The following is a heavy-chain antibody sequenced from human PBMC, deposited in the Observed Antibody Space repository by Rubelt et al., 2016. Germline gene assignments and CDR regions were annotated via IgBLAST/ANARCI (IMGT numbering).Heavy chain of an antibody. D-gene: IGHD3-22*01. CDR2: INPNSGGT. CDR1: GYTFTGYY. Sequence: QVQLVQSGAEVKKPGASVKVSCKASGYTFTGYYMHWVRQAPGQGLEWMGWINPNSGGTNYAQKFRGRVTMARDKAISTAYRELSRLRSDETAMYYYARDDSPYYYDSSGYNDYWGQGTLVTVSS. V-gene: IGHV1-2*02. CDR3: ARDDSPYYYDSSGYNDY. J-gene: IGHJ4*02.